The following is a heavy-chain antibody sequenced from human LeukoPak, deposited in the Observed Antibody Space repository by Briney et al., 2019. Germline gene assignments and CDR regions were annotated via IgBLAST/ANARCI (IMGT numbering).Heavy chain of an antibody. Sequence: PGRSLRLSCVASGFKFNDYAMHWVRQAPGKGLEWVSGLIGYADSVKGRFIISRDNAKNSLYLEMNSLSPEDSALYYCAKETKVGENLYYFDYWGRGTLVTVSS. V-gene: IGHV3-9*01. CDR2: LI. J-gene: IGHJ4*02. D-gene: IGHD1-26*01. CDR1: GFKFNDYA. CDR3: AKETKVGENLYYFDY.